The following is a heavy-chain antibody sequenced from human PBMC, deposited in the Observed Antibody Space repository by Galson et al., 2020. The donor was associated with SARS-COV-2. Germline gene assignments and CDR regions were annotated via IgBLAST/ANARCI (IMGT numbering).Heavy chain of an antibody. D-gene: IGHD3-22*01. J-gene: IGHJ4*01. CDR1: GGSFSRYY. CDR3: ARHDSVVAYFDY. V-gene: IGHV4-59*08. Sequence: SETLSLTCTLSGGSFSRYYGSWIRQPPGKGLEWIGYVYYNGNTNYNPSLKSRVSISIDTSENQFSLKLSSVTAADTAVYYCARHDSVVAYFDYWGHGALVTVSS. CDR2: VYYNGNT.